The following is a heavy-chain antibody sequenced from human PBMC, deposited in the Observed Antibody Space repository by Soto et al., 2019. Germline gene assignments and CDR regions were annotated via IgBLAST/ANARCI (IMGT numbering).Heavy chain of an antibody. D-gene: IGHD6-6*01. Sequence: QVKLVESGGGVVQPGRSLRLSCAASGFTFSNFGMHWVRQAPGKGLEWVAVIWFDGGDTHYVDSVEGRFTISRDNSKNTVYLQMNSLRPEDTAVYYCARDRYTTSSYGMDVWGQGTTVTVSS. CDR3: ARDRYTTSSYGMDV. CDR2: IWFDGGDT. J-gene: IGHJ6*02. CDR1: GFTFSNFG. V-gene: IGHV3-33*01.